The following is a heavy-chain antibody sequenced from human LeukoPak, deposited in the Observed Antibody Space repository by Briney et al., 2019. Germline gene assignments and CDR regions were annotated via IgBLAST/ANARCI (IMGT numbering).Heavy chain of an antibody. Sequence: GGSLRLSCAASGFTFSSYEMNWVRQAPGKGLEWVSAINGNGGSTYYAVSVKGRFTISRDNSKNTLYLQMNSLRAEDTAVYYCARSTVTTFTGWFDPWGQGTLVTVSS. V-gene: IGHV3-23*01. J-gene: IGHJ5*02. D-gene: IGHD4-17*01. CDR3: ARSTVTTFTGWFDP. CDR2: INGNGGST. CDR1: GFTFSSYE.